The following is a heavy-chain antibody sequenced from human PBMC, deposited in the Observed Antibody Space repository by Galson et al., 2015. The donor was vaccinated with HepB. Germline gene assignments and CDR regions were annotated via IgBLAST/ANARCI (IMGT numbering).Heavy chain of an antibody. D-gene: IGHD3-22*01. Sequence: SLRLSCATSGFTFSEHAMSWVRQAPGKGLEWVSSLSGSGVGTYYADSVKGRFTISRDISINSLYLQMNSLRVDDTAIYYCAKDRSDDASGFYFYSMDVWGQGTTVTVSS. V-gene: IGHV3-23*01. CDR1: GFTFSEHA. CDR2: LSGSGVGT. CDR3: AKDRSDDASGFYFYSMDV. J-gene: IGHJ6*02.